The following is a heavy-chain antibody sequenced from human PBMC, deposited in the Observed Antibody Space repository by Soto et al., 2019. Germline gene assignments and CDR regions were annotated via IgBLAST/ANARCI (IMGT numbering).Heavy chain of an antibody. D-gene: IGHD3-16*02. CDR1: GYTFTSYG. Sequence: ASVKVSCKASGYTFTSYGIHWVRQAPGQGLEWMGWISPQNDDTTYAQKFRGRVTMTTETSTSTAYLELRSLESADTAVYYCARPYDYVWGSFRWNAFDIWGQGTMVTVSS. CDR2: ISPQNDDT. J-gene: IGHJ3*02. V-gene: IGHV1-18*01. CDR3: ARPYDYVWGSFRWNAFDI.